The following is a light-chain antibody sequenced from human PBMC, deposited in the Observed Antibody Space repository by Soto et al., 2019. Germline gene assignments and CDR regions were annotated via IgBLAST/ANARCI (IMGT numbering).Light chain of an antibody. Sequence: EIVLTQSPGTLSLSPGERATLSCRASQSVSSSSYLAWYQQKPGQAPRLLIYGASSRATGIPDRFSGSGSATDFTLTISRLEPEDFAVYYCRNYGSSPSYTFGQGTKLEIK. J-gene: IGKJ2*01. CDR1: QSVSSSSY. CDR3: RNYGSSPSYT. V-gene: IGKV3-20*01. CDR2: GAS.